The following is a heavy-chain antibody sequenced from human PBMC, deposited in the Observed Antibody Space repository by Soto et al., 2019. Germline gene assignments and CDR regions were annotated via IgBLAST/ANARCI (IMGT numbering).Heavy chain of an antibody. Sequence: GGSLRLSCAASGFTFSNAWMSWVRQAPGKGLEWVGRIKSKTDGGTTDYAAPVKGRFTISRDDSKNTLYLQMNSLKTEDTAVYYFNRQDSIAAAGIYYYYGMDVWGQGTTVTVSS. CDR3: NRQDSIAAAGIYYYYGMDV. J-gene: IGHJ6*02. V-gene: IGHV3-15*01. CDR2: IKSKTDGGTT. CDR1: GFTFSNAW. D-gene: IGHD6-13*01.